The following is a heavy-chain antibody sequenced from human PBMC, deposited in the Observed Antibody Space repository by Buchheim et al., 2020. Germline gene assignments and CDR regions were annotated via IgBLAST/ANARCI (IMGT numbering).Heavy chain of an antibody. Sequence: QVQLVESGGGLVKPGGSLRLSCAASGFTFSDYYMSWIRQAPGKGLERVSYISSSSSYTNYADSVKGRFTISRDNAKHSLYLQMNSLRAEDTAVYYCARDKYSSSWYRQDWFDPWGQGTL. D-gene: IGHD6-13*01. CDR3: ARDKYSSSWYRQDWFDP. CDR1: GFTFSDYY. CDR2: ISSSSSYT. J-gene: IGHJ5*02. V-gene: IGHV3-11*06.